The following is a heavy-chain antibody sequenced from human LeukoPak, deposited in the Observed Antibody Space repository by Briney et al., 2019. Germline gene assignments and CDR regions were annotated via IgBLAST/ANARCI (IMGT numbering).Heavy chain of an antibody. J-gene: IGHJ4*02. Sequence: PGWSLRLSCGGSGFNFRSYAIHAVRQPPGKGLEWVAIIWYDGSKTYYAESVKGRFTISRDNSNNMAYLQMSSLRVEDAAVYFCAKEVGPDLGSWGQGTLVTVSS. CDR1: GFNFRSYA. CDR2: IWYDGSKT. V-gene: IGHV3-33*03. CDR3: AKEVGPDLGS. D-gene: IGHD1-26*01.